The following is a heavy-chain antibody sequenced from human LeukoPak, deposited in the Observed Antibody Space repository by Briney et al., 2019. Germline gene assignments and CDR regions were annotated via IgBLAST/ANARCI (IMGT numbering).Heavy chain of an antibody. CDR3: ARALCQGDSSGYYD. Sequence: SETLSLTCTVSGGSISSSSYYWGWIRQPPGKGLEWIGSIYYSGSTYYNPSLKSRVTISVDTSKNQFSLKLSSVTAADTAVYYCARALCQGDSSGYYDWGQGTLVTVSS. CDR2: IYYSGST. CDR1: GGSISSSSYY. V-gene: IGHV4-39*07. J-gene: IGHJ4*02. D-gene: IGHD3-22*01.